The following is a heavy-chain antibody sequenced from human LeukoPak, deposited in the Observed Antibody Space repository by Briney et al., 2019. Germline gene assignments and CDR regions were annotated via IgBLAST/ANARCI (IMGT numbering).Heavy chain of an antibody. CDR3: AREGYYGSGSPPSLYFDY. CDR1: RFTFNSYA. CDR2: TSSDLNVK. D-gene: IGHD3-10*01. Sequence: PGGSLRLSCTASRFTFNSYAIHWVRQAPGKGLEWVAVTSSDLNVKLYADSVKGRFTISRDNSRSTLYLQMNSLRPEDTAIYYCAREGYYGSGSPPSLYFDYWGQGTLVTVS. V-gene: IGHV3-30-3*01. J-gene: IGHJ4*02.